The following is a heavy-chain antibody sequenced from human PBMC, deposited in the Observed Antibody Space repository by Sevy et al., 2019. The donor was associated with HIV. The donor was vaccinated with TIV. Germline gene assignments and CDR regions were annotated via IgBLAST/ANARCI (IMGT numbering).Heavy chain of an antibody. CDR3: AKGDSSGSDYYYYGMDV. CDR2: ISSSSSYI. D-gene: IGHD6-19*01. CDR1: GFTFSPYS. J-gene: IGHJ6*02. V-gene: IGHV3-21*04. Sequence: GGSLRLSCAASGFTFSPYSMNWVRQAPGKGLEWVSSISSSSSYIYYADSVKGRFTISRDNAKNSLYLQMNSLRAEDTALYYCAKGDSSGSDYYYYGMDVWGQGTTVTVSS.